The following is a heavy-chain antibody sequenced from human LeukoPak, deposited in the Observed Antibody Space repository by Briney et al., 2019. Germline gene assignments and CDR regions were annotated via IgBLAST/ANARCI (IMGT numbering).Heavy chain of an antibody. Sequence: GASVKVSCKASGGTFSSYAISWVRQAPGQGLEWMGGIIPIFGTANYAQKFQGRVTITTDESTSTAYMELSSLRSEDTAVYYCARDVRYSYGPDAFDIWGQGTMVTVSS. CDR2: IIPIFGTA. J-gene: IGHJ3*02. D-gene: IGHD5-18*01. CDR1: GGTFSSYA. CDR3: ARDVRYSYGPDAFDI. V-gene: IGHV1-69*05.